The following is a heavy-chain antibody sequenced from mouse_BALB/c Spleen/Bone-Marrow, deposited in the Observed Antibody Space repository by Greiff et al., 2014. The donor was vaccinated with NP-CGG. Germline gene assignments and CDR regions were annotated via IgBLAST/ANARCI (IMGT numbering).Heavy chain of an antibody. D-gene: IGHD1-1*01. V-gene: IGHV4-1*02. CDR2: INPDSRTI. CDR1: GFDFSRYW. Sequence: DVQLVESGGGLVQPGGSLKLSCAVSGFDFSRYWMSWVRQAPGKGLEWIGEINPDSRTINYTPSLKDKFIISRDNAKNTLYLRLNKVRSEDTALYCCARPDYYGYLNYWGQGTTLTVSS. J-gene: IGHJ2*01. CDR3: ARPDYYGYLNY.